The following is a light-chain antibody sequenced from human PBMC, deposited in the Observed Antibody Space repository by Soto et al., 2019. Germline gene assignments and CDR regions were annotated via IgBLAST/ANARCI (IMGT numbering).Light chain of an antibody. CDR2: EAT. J-gene: IGLJ1*01. Sequence: QSVLTQPASVSGSPGQSITISCAGTSDDVGAYKYVSWYQQHPGKAPQLLIYEATNRPSGISGLFSASNSGNTASLTISVLQAEDEAYYYCSSYSRNTLFVFGSGTKLTVL. CDR1: SDDVGAYKY. V-gene: IGLV2-14*01. CDR3: SSYSRNTLFV.